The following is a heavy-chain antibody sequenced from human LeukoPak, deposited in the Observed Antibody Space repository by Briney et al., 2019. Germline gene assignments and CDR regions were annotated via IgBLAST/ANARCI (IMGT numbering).Heavy chain of an antibody. D-gene: IGHD1-26*01. CDR1: GGSISSYY. CDR3: ARLSYSGSYYSFSYYYYGMDV. CDR2: IYYSGST. V-gene: IGHV4-59*08. Sequence: SETLSLTCTVSGGSISSYYWSWIRQPPGEGLEWIGYIYYSGSTNYNPSLKSRVTISVDTSKNQFSLKLSSVTAADTAVYYCARLSYSGSYYSFSYYYYGMDVWGQGTTVTVSS. J-gene: IGHJ6*02.